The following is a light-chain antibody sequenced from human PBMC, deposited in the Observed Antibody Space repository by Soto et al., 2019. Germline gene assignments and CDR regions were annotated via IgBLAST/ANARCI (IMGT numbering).Light chain of an antibody. Sequence: ETVLTQSPGTLSLSPGERATLSCRASQSISSGYLAWYQQRPGQAPRLLISRASNRATGIPDRFSGSGSGTDFTLTISRLEPEDFAVYYCQQYGGSPLVSFGGGTKVEIK. J-gene: IGKJ4*01. CDR3: QQYGGSPLVS. CDR1: QSISSGY. V-gene: IGKV3-20*01. CDR2: RAS.